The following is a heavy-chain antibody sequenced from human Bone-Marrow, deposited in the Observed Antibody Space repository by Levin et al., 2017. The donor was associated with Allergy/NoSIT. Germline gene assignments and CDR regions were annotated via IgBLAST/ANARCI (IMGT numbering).Heavy chain of an antibody. CDR3: ARDGSGIAVPPDYFDY. Sequence: GGSLRLSCAASGFTFGDHGMNWVRQAPGKGLEWVSGISWKGDRTIYADSVKGRFTISRDNAKNSLYLQLNSMRAEDTALYYCARDGSGIAVPPDYFDYWGQGALVTVSS. J-gene: IGHJ4*02. D-gene: IGHD6-19*01. CDR1: GFTFGDHG. CDR2: ISWKGDRT. V-gene: IGHV3-20*04.